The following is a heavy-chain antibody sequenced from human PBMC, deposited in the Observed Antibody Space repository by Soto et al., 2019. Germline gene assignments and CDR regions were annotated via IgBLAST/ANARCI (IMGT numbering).Heavy chain of an antibody. V-gene: IGHV4-34*01. CDR3: ARQPRFDP. CDR1: GGSFSGYY. Sequence: QVQLQQWGAGLLKPSETLSLTCAVYGGSFSGYYWNWIRQPPGKGLEWIGEINHSGSTNYNPSLKSRVTISVDTSKNQFSLKLSSVTAADTAVYYCARQPRFDPWGHGTLVTVSS. CDR2: INHSGST. J-gene: IGHJ5*02.